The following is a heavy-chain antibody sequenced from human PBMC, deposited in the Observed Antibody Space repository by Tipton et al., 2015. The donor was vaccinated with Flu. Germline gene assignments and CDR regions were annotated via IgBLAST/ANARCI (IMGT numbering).Heavy chain of an antibody. D-gene: IGHD1-26*01. Sequence: TLSLTCTVPGGSISSYYWSWIRQPPGRGLEWIGYTYYSGSTNYNPSLKRRVTISVDTSKNQFSLKLTSVTAADTAVYYCASAGGLYAFDIWGQGTMVTVSS. V-gene: IGHV4-59*01. J-gene: IGHJ3*02. CDR2: TYYSGST. CDR3: ASAGGLYAFDI. CDR1: GGSISSYY.